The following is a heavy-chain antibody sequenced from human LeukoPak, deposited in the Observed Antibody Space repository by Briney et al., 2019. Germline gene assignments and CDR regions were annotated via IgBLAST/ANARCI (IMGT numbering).Heavy chain of an antibody. Sequence: SETLSLTCTVSGCSVSSCSYYWSWIRQPPGKGLEWIGYIYYSGSTNYNPSLKSRVAISVDTSTTQFSLKLSSVTGADTAVHYCARDRIVGANYYFDYWGQGTLVTVSS. CDR3: ARDRIVGANYYFDY. CDR2: IYYSGST. CDR1: GCSVSSCSYY. V-gene: IGHV4-61*01. D-gene: IGHD1-26*01. J-gene: IGHJ4*02.